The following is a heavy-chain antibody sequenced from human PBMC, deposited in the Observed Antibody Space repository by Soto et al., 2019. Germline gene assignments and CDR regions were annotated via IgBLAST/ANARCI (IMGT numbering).Heavy chain of an antibody. J-gene: IGHJ4*02. D-gene: IGHD3-10*01. V-gene: IGHV3-21*01. CDR2: ISSGSHYI. CDR1: GFAFSTYS. CDR3: ARDLSYYGSGSYYYFDQ. Sequence: EVQLVESGGGLVKPGASLRLSCAASGFAFSTYSMNWVRQAPGTGLEWVSSISSGSHYIYYADSVKGRFTTSRDNAKNSLYLQMDSLRVEDTAVYFCARDLSYYGSGSYYYFDQWGQGTLVTVSA.